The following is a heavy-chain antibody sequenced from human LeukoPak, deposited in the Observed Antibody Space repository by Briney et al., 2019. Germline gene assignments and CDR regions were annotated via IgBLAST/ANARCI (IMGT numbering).Heavy chain of an antibody. Sequence: ASVKVSCKASGGTFSSYAISWVRQAPGQGLEWMGWINPNSGGTNYAQKFQGRVTMTRDTSISTAYMELSRLRSDDTAVYYCARARPYYYDSSGYFDIWGQGTMVTVSS. V-gene: IGHV1-2*02. J-gene: IGHJ3*02. CDR3: ARARPYYYDSSGYFDI. CDR1: GGTFSSYA. D-gene: IGHD3-22*01. CDR2: INPNSGGT.